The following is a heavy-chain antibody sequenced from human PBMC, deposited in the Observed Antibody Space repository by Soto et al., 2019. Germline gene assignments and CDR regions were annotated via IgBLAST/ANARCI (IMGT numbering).Heavy chain of an antibody. CDR2: ISGSGGST. D-gene: IGHD3-10*01. CDR3: AKNSSGSGSYLDD. CDR1: GFPFSSYS. J-gene: IGHJ4*02. Sequence: GGSLRLSCAASGFPFSSYSISWVRQAPGKGLEWVSAISGSGGSTYYADSVKGRFTISRDNSKNTLHLQMNSLRAEDTAVYYCAKNSSGSGSYLDDWGEATLVT. V-gene: IGHV3-23*01.